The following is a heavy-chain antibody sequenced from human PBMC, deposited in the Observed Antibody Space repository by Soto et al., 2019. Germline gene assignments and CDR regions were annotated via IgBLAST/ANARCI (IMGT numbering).Heavy chain of an antibody. D-gene: IGHD3-10*01. J-gene: IGHJ5*02. Sequence: PSETLSLTCTVSGGSISSYYWSWIRQPPGKGLEWIGYIYYSGSTNYNPSLKSRVTISVDTSKNQFSLKLSSVTAADTAVYYCASLRYYYGSQRFDPWGQGTLVTVSS. CDR2: IYYSGST. V-gene: IGHV4-59*08. CDR1: GGSISSYY. CDR3: ASLRYYYGSQRFDP.